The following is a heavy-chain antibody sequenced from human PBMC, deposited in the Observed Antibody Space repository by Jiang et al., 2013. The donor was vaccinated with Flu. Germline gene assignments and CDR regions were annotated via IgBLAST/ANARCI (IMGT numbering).Heavy chain of an antibody. CDR3: ARGRSGGLSYYYDY. CDR1: GLSVSDNS. V-gene: IGHV3-66*01. D-gene: IGHD6-19*01. CDR2: IYSGGST. Sequence: VQLLESGGGLVQPGGSLRLSCAYSGLSVSDNSLTWVRQVPGKGLEWVSVIYSGGSTYYADSVKGRFTISRDDSRNTLYLQMNSLRAEDTAVFFCARGRSGGLSYYYDYWGQGTLVTVSS. J-gene: IGHJ4*02.